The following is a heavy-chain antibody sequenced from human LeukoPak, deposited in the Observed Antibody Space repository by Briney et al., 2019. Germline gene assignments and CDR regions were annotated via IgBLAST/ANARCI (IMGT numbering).Heavy chain of an antibody. CDR3: AREDSSGYPHYFDY. J-gene: IGHJ4*02. Sequence: SETLSLTCTVSGGSISTSNYYWGWIRQPPGKGLEWIGNIFYSGSTYYSPSLRSRVTISLDTSRNQFSLKLNSVTAADTAVYYCAREDSSGYPHYFDYWGQGTLVTVSS. V-gene: IGHV4-39*07. CDR2: IFYSGST. D-gene: IGHD3-22*01. CDR1: GGSISTSNYY.